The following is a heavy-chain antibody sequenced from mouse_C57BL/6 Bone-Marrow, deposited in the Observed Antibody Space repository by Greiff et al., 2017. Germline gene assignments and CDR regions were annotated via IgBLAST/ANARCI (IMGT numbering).Heavy chain of an antibody. Sequence: LVESGAELARPGASVKLSCKASGYTFTSYGISWVKQRTGQGLEWIGEIYPRSGNTYYNEKFKGKATLTADKSSSTAYMELRSLTSEDSAVYFCARGWLLELFDYWGQGTTLTVSS. D-gene: IGHD2-3*01. CDR2: IYPRSGNT. CDR3: ARGWLLELFDY. J-gene: IGHJ2*01. V-gene: IGHV1-81*01. CDR1: GYTFTSYG.